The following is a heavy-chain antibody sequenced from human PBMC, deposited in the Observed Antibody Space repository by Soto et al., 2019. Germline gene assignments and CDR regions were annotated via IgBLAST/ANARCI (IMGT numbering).Heavy chain of an antibody. Sequence: GGSLRLSCAASGFTFSSYAMSWVRQAPGKGLEWVSAISGSGGSTYYADSVKGRFTISRDNSKNTLYLQMNSLRAEDTAVYYCATYNYDILTGYVDYWGQGTPVTVSS. CDR3: ATYNYDILTGYVDY. CDR2: ISGSGGST. V-gene: IGHV3-23*01. D-gene: IGHD3-9*01. J-gene: IGHJ4*02. CDR1: GFTFSSYA.